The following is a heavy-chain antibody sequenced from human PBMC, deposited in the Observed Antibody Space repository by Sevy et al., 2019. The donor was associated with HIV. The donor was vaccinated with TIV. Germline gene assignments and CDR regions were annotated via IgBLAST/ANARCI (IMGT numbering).Heavy chain of an antibody. V-gene: IGHV3-30*18. Sequence: GESLKISCAASGFTFSSYGMHWVRQAPGKGLEWVAVISYDGSNKYYADSVKGRFTISRDNSKNTLYLQMNSLRAEDTAVYYCAKDRTTGIAAAGTPFDYWGQGTLVTVPS. D-gene: IGHD6-13*01. J-gene: IGHJ4*02. CDR2: ISYDGSNK. CDR1: GFTFSSYG. CDR3: AKDRTTGIAAAGTPFDY.